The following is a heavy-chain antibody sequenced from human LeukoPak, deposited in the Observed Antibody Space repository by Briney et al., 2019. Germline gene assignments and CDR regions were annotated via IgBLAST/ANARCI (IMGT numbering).Heavy chain of an antibody. CDR3: AKPFWDSYGRGGTDY. V-gene: IGHV3-30*18. CDR2: ISYDGSNK. D-gene: IGHD5-18*01. CDR1: GFTFSSFG. J-gene: IGHJ4*02. Sequence: GRSLRLSCAASGFTFSSFGMHWVRQAPGKGLEWVAVISYDGSNKYYADSVKGRFTISRDNSKNTLYLQMNSLRAEDTAVYYCAKPFWDSYGRGGTDYWGQGTLVTVSS.